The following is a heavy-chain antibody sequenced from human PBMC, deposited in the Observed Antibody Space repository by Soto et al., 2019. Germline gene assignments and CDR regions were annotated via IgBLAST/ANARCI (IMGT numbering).Heavy chain of an antibody. Sequence: QVQLLQSGAEVKKPGASVKVSCKASGYTFTRYHVHWVRQAPGQGLEWMGVINTSRGTAAYAQEFMGRASLPTNTSTDTVYMELNSLTSQDTAVYYCARDSSYYSGSGSFSTYHFFGMDIWAQGTTVTVS. J-gene: IGHJ6*02. D-gene: IGHD3-10*01. V-gene: IGHV1-46*01. CDR1: GYTFTRYH. CDR2: INTSRGTA. CDR3: ARDSSYYSGSGSFSTYHFFGMDI.